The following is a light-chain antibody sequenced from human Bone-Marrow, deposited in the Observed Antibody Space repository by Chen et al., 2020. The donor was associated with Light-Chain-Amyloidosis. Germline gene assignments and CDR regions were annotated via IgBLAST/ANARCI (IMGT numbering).Light chain of an antibody. Sequence: QSALTQPASVSGSPGQSITISCTGPSSDVGGDNHVSWYQQHTDKAPTLMIYEVTNRPSWVPDRFSGSKSANTASLTISGLQTEDEADYFCSSYTITNTLVFGSGTRVTVL. J-gene: IGLJ1*01. CDR2: EVT. CDR1: SSDVGGDNH. V-gene: IGLV2-14*01. CDR3: SSYTITNTLV.